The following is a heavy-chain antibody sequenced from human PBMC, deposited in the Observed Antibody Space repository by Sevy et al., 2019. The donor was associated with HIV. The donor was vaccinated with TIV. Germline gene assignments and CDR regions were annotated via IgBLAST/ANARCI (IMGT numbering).Heavy chain of an antibody. CDR1: GYTFTSYG. CDR3: AREYYDSSGYYYVRFPYYYYYMDV. CDR2: LSAYDGNT. V-gene: IGHV1-18*01. D-gene: IGHD3-22*01. Sequence: ASVKVSCKASGYTFTSYGISWVRQAPGQGLEWMGWLSAYDGNTNYAQKLQGRVTMTTDTSTSTAYMELRSLRSDDTAVYYCAREYYDSSGYYYVRFPYYYYYMDVWVKGTTVTVSS. J-gene: IGHJ6*03.